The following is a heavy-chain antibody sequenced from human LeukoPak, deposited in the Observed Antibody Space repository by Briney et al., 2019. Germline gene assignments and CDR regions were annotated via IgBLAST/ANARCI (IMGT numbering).Heavy chain of an antibody. CDR1: GYTFTSYG. V-gene: IGHV1-18*01. CDR2: ISAYNGNT. CDR3: ARGGRIGGRDVVVPAAVFLAFLGKIKNYYMDV. D-gene: IGHD2-2*01. Sequence: ASVKVSCKASGYTFTSYGISWVRQAPGQGLEWMGWISAYNGNTNYAQKLQGRVTMTTDTSTSTAYMELSSLKSEDTAVYYCARGGRIGGRDVVVPAAVFLAFLGKIKNYYMDVWGRGTTVTISS. J-gene: IGHJ6*03.